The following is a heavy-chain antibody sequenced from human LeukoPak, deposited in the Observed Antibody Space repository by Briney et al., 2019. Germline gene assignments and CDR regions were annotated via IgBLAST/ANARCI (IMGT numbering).Heavy chain of an antibody. CDR2: MNPNSGNT. CDR3: ARGVSGDYSMDV. Sequence: ASVKVSCKASGYTFTSYDINWVRQATGQGLEWMGWMNPNSGNTGYAQKFQGRVTITADESTSTVYMDLSSLRSEDTAVYYCARGVSGDYSMDVWGKGTMVTVSS. J-gene: IGHJ6*03. CDR1: GYTFTSYD. V-gene: IGHV1-8*01. D-gene: IGHD5/OR15-5a*01.